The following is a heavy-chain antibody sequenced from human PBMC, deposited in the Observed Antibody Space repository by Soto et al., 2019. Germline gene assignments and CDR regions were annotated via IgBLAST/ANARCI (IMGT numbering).Heavy chain of an antibody. J-gene: IGHJ5*02. Sequence: EMQLVESGGGLVQPGGSLRLSCAASGFTFSDYYMDWVRQAPGKGLEWVGRIRNKANSYSTEYAASVKGRFTISRDDSKNSLYLQMNSKRTAYTAVYYCARVPLVVCVAAPLGWFDPCGQETLVTVSS. CDR2: IRNKANSYST. V-gene: IGHV3-72*01. D-gene: IGHD2-2*01. CDR1: GFTFSDYY. CDR3: ARVPLVVCVAAPLGWFDP.